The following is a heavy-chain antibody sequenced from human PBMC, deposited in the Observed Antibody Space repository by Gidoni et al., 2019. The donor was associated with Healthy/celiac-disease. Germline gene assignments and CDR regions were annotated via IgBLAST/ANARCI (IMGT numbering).Heavy chain of an antibody. CDR3: ARLKKWLHDY. CDR2: ISYSGST. V-gene: IGHV4-39*01. D-gene: IGHD5-12*01. CDR1: GYSISSNNYS. J-gene: IGHJ4*02. Sequence: QLQLQESGPGLVKPSDTLSLTCTVPGYSISSNNYSWGWIRQPPGKGLEWVGSISYSGSTYYNPSLKSRVTISVDTSKNQFSLKLRSVTAADTAVYYCARLKKWLHDYWGQGTLVTVSS.